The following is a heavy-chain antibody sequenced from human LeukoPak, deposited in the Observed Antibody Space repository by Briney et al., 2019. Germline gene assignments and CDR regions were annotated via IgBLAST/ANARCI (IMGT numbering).Heavy chain of an antibody. Sequence: PSETLSLTCAVYGGSFSGYYWSWIRQPPGKGLEWIGEINHSGSTNYNTSLKSRVTMSVDTSKSQFSLKLTSVTAADTAVYFCARGLVDYELPKGYIDYWGQGTLVTVSS. CDR3: ARGLVDYELPKGYIDY. J-gene: IGHJ4*02. D-gene: IGHD4-17*01. V-gene: IGHV4-34*01. CDR2: INHSGST. CDR1: GGSFSGYY.